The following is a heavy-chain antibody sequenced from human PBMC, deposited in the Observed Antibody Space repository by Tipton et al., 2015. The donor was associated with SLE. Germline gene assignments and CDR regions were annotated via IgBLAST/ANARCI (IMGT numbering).Heavy chain of an antibody. CDR2: IYPNGGT. D-gene: IGHD6-13*01. CDR3: ARDPYSSSRTWYYGMDV. Sequence: TLSLTCTVSGGSISSGSFYWGWIRQPAGKALEWIGRIYPNGGTNYNPSLKSRVTMSVDTSRNQFSLRLRSVTAADTAVYYCARDPYSSSRTWYYGMDVWGQGTTVNVSS. CDR1: GGSISSGSFY. J-gene: IGHJ6*02. V-gene: IGHV4-61*02.